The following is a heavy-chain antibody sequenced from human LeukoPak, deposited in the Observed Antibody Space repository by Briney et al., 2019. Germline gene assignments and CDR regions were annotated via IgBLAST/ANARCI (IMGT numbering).Heavy chain of an antibody. CDR1: GFTFSSYA. CDR3: AREQWHGAYDI. CDR2: ISSSSSTI. Sequence: GGSLRLSCAASGFTFSSYAMNRVRQAPGKGLEWVSYISSSSSTIYYADSVKGRFTISRDNAKNSLFLQMNSLRDGDTAVYYCAREQWHGAYDIWGQGTMVTVSS. J-gene: IGHJ3*02. V-gene: IGHV3-48*02. D-gene: IGHD6-19*01.